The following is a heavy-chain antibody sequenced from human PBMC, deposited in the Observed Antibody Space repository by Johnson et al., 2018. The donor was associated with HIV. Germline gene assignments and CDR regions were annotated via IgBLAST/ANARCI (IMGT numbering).Heavy chain of an antibody. CDR3: ASGDDDGC. D-gene: IGHD5-12*01. V-gene: IGHV3-33*08. CDR1: GMTFSDLW. Sequence: QVQLVESGGGVVQPGGSLRLSCAASGMTFSDLWMNWVRQAPGRGLEWEALIWCGGSNKYNADSVKGRFTISRDISKNTLHLQMNSLRAEDTAVYYCASGDDDGCWGQGTMVTVSS. CDR2: IWCGGSNK. J-gene: IGHJ3*01.